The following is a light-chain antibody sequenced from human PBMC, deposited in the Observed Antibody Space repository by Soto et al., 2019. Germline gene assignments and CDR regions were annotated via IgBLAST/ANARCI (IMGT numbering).Light chain of an antibody. Sequence: QPVLTQPASVSGSPGQSITISCTGTSSDVGDYNYVSWYQQHPGKAPKLLIYGVSNRPSGISSHFSGSKSGNTASLTISGLQAEDEADYYCSSYTSTNTLIFGGGTKLTVL. J-gene: IGLJ2*01. V-gene: IGLV2-14*01. CDR1: SSDVGDYNY. CDR2: GVS. CDR3: SSYTSTNTLI.